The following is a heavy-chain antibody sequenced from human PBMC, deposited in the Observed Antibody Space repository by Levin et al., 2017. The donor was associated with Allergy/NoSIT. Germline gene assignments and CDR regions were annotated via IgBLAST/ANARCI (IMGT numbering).Heavy chain of an antibody. CDR2: ISSSGSTI. CDR1: GFTFSDYY. J-gene: IGHJ4*02. V-gene: IGHV3-11*01. Sequence: SCAASGFTFSDYYMSWIRQAPGKGLEWVSYISSSGSTIYYADSVKGRFTISRDNAKNSLYLQMNSLRAEDTAVYYCAAFPYYYGSGSSDRPDYWGQGTLVTVSS. D-gene: IGHD3-10*01. CDR3: AAFPYYYGSGSSDRPDY.